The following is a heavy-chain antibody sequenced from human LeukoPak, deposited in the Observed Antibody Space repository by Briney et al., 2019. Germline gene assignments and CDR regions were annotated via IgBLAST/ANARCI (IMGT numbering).Heavy chain of an antibody. CDR2: IYSGGST. CDR1: GFTVSSNY. J-gene: IGHJ6*02. D-gene: IGHD3-10*01. V-gene: IGHV3-53*01. CDR3: ARDRGTEYYYYYYGMDV. Sequence: GGSLRLSCAASGFTVSSNYMSWVRQAPGKGLEWVSVIYSGGSTYYADSVKGRFTISRDNPKNTLYLQMNSLRAEDTAVYYCARDRGTEYYYYYYGMDVWGQGTTVTVSS.